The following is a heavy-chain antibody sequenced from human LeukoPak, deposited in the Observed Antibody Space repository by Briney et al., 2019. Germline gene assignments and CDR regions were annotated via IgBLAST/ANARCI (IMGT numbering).Heavy chain of an antibody. Sequence: SETLSLTCAVYGGSFSDYYWSWIRQPPGRGLEWIGEIKSRVTISVDTSKNQFSLKLSSVTAADTAVYYCARLSLRREIYYYYYMDVWGKGTTVTISS. J-gene: IGHJ6*03. CDR3: ARLSLRREIYYYYYMDV. CDR1: GGSFSDYY. V-gene: IGHV4-34*01.